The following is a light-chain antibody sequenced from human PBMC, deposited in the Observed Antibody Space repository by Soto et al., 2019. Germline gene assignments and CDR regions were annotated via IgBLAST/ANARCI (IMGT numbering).Light chain of an antibody. Sequence: QSALTQPASVSGPPGQSITISCTGTSSDVGGYNYVSWYQQHPGKAPKVMIYDVSNRPSGVSNRFSGSKSGNTASLTISGLQAEDEADYYCSSYTSSSTYVIFGGGTKLTVL. V-gene: IGLV2-14*01. CDR1: SSDVGGYNY. J-gene: IGLJ2*01. CDR3: SSYTSSSTYVI. CDR2: DVS.